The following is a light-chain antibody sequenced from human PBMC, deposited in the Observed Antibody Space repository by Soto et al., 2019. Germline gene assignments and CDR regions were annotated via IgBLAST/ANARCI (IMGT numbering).Light chain of an antibody. J-gene: IGLJ2*01. CDR2: EVS. Sequence: QSALTQPPSASGSRGQSVTISCTGTSSDVGGYNYVSWYQQHPGKVPKLMIYEVSKRPSGVPDRFSGSKSGNTASLTVAGLQAEDEADYYCYAYAVINNPVVFGGGTKLTVL. CDR1: SSDVGGYNY. V-gene: IGLV2-8*01. CDR3: YAYAVINNPVV.